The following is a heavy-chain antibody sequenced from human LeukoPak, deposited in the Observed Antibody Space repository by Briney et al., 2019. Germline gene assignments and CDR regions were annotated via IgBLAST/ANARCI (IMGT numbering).Heavy chain of an antibody. CDR1: GYTFTGYY. Sequence: ASVKVSCKASGYTFTGYYMHWVRQAPGQGLEWMGWINPNSGGTNYAQKFQGRVTMTRDTSISTAYMELSRLRSDDTAAYYCARVRTTVPKKIYYFDYWGQGTLVTVSS. V-gene: IGHV1-2*02. CDR3: ARVRTTVPKKIYYFDY. CDR2: INPNSGGT. D-gene: IGHD4-17*01. J-gene: IGHJ4*02.